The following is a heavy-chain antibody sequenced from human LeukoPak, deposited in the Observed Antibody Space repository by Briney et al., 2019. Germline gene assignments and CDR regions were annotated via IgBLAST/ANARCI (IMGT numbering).Heavy chain of an antibody. CDR2: INPSGGST. CDR3: ARAVGIAAANDY. CDR1: GYTFTSYY. Sequence: GGSLRLSCAASGYTFTSYYMHWVRQAPGQGLEWMGIINPSGGSTSYAQKFQGRVTMTRDTSTSTVYMELSSLRSEDTAVYYCARAVGIAAANDYWGQGTLVTVSS. D-gene: IGHD6-13*01. V-gene: IGHV1-46*01. J-gene: IGHJ4*02.